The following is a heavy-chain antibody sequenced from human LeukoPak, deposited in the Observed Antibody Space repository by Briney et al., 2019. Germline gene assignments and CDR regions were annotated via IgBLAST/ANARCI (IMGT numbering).Heavy chain of an antibody. CDR2: IYPGDSDT. CDR1: GYSFTTYW. D-gene: IGHD2-2*01. V-gene: IGHV5-51*01. CDR3: ARGGYCSSTSCLATLDY. J-gene: IGHJ4*02. Sequence: GESLKISCKASGYSFTTYWIGWVRQMPGKGLEWMGIIYPGDSDTRYSPSFQGQVTISADKSISTAYLQWSSLKASDTAMYYCARGGYCSSTSCLATLDYWGQGTLVTVSS.